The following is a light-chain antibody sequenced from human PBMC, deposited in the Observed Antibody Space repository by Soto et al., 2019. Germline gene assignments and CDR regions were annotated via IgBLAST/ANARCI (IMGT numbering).Light chain of an antibody. CDR3: QQYNSYSEYT. CDR2: DAS. V-gene: IGKV1-5*01. J-gene: IGKJ2*01. Sequence: DIQMTQSPSTLSASVGDRVTITCRASQRISSWLAWYQQKPGKAPKLLIYDASSLESGVPSRFSGSGSGTEFTLTICSLQPDDFATYYCQQYNSYSEYTFGQGTKLEIK. CDR1: QRISSW.